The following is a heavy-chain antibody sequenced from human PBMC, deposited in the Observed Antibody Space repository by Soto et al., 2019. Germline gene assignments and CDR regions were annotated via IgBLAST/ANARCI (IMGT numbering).Heavy chain of an antibody. CDR1: GFTFSSYA. D-gene: IGHD3-3*01. J-gene: IGHJ4*02. V-gene: IGHV3-23*01. Sequence: GGSLRLSCAASGFTFSSYAMSWVRQAPGKGLEWVSAISGSGGSTYYADSVKGRFTISRDNSKNTLYLQMNSLRAEDTAVYYCAGRYDFWSGYYTGISYWGQGTLVT. CDR2: ISGSGGST. CDR3: AGRYDFWSGYYTGISY.